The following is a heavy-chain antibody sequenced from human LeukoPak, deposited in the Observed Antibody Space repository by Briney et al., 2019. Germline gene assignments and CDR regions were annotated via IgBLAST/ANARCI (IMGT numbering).Heavy chain of an antibody. J-gene: IGHJ4*02. CDR2: ISGGSDTI. D-gene: IGHD5-24*01. Sequence: PGGSLRLSCAASGFTFSPYPMNWVRQAPGKGLEWVSYISGGSDTIHYADSVKGRFTISRDNAENSLYLQMNSLRAEDTAVYYCARDLGRDRYFDSWGQGTLVTVSS. V-gene: IGHV3-48*04. CDR3: ARDLGRDRYFDS. CDR1: GFTFSPYP.